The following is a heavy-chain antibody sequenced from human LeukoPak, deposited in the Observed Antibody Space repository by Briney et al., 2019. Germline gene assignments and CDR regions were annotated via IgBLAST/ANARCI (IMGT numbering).Heavy chain of an antibody. CDR3: ARQVGYYYFNMDV. V-gene: IGHV3-7*01. CDR1: GFTFSSYW. J-gene: IGHJ6*03. CDR2: IKQDGSEK. Sequence: PGGSLRLSCAASGFTFSSYWMSWVRQAPGTGLEWVANIKQDGSEKYYVDSVKGRFTISRDNAKNSLYLQMNSLRAEDTAVYYCARQVGYYYFNMDVWGKGTTVTVSS.